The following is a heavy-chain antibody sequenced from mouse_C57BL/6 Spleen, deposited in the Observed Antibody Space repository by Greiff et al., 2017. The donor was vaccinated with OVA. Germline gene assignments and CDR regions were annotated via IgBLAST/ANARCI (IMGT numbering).Heavy chain of an antibody. Sequence: QVQLKESGAELVRPGTSVKVSCKASGYAFTNYLIEWVKQRPGQGLEWIGVINPGSGGTNYNETFKGKATLTADKSSSTAYMQLSSLTSEDSAVYFCARSGDYGSSLGYFDYWGQGTTLTVSS. V-gene: IGHV1-54*01. CDR2: INPGSGGT. CDR1: GYAFTNYL. J-gene: IGHJ2*01. D-gene: IGHD1-1*01. CDR3: ARSGDYGSSLGYFDY.